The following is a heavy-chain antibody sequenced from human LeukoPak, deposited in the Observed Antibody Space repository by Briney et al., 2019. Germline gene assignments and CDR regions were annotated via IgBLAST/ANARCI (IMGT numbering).Heavy chain of an antibody. CDR1: GFTFSSYA. CDR2: ISGSGGST. CDR3: ARGAYYDSSAPEDAFDI. J-gene: IGHJ3*02. Sequence: EGSLRLSCAASGFTFSSYAMSWVRQAPGKGLEWVSAISGSGGSTYYADSVKGRFTISRDNSKNTLYLQMNSLRAEDTAVYYCARGAYYDSSAPEDAFDIWGQGTMVTISS. V-gene: IGHV3-23*01. D-gene: IGHD3-22*01.